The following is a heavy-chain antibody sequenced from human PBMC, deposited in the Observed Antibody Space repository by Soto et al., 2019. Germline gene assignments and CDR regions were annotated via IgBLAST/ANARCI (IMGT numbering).Heavy chain of an antibody. D-gene: IGHD2-8*01. V-gene: IGHV4-59*01. J-gene: IGHJ5*02. Sequence: PSETLSLTCTVSGGSISSYYWSWIRQPPGKGLEWIGYIYYSGSTNYNPSLKSRVTISVDTSKNQFSLKLSSVTAADTAVYYCASYAMGTVGWFDPWGQGTLVTVSS. CDR1: GGSISSYY. CDR2: IYYSGST. CDR3: ASYAMGTVGWFDP.